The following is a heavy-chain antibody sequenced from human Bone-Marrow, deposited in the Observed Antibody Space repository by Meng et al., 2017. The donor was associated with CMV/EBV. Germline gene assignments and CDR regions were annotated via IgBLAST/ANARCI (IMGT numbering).Heavy chain of an antibody. CDR3: ARREIQLWLGWFDP. Sequence: AVYGGSFSGYYWSWIRQPPGKGLEWIGEINHSGSTNYNPSLKSRVTISVDTSKNQFSLKLSSVTAADTAVYYCARREIQLWLGWFDPWGQGTLVTVSS. J-gene: IGHJ5*02. CDR1: GGSFSGYY. CDR2: INHSGST. D-gene: IGHD5-18*01. V-gene: IGHV4-34*01.